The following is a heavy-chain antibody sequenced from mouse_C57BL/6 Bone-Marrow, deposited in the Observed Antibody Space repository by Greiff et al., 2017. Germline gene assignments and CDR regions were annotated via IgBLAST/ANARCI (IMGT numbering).Heavy chain of an antibody. D-gene: IGHD1-1*01. J-gene: IGHJ4*01. CDR3: ARYYGSRGYAMDY. CDR2: IYPGSGST. CDR1: GYTFTSYW. V-gene: IGHV1-55*01. Sequence: VQLQQPGAELVKPGASVKMSCKASGYTFTSYWITWVKQRPGQGLEWIGDIYPGSGSTNYNEKLKSKATLTVDTSSSTAYMQLSSLTCEDSAVYYCARYYGSRGYAMDYWGQGTSGTVSS.